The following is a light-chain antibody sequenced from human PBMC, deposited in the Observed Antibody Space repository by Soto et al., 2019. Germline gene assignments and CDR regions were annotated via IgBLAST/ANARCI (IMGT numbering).Light chain of an antibody. Sequence: DIQMTQSPSTLSASVGDRVTITCRASQNIDRWLAWYQQKPGKAPNLLIYGVSSLESGLPSRVSGSGSVTGFTLAIGRLRPNDFPTYDDEQYNSYHWRCGRGTKVDI. CDR3: EQYNSYHWR. V-gene: IGKV1-5*03. CDR2: GVS. J-gene: IGKJ1*01. CDR1: QNIDRW.